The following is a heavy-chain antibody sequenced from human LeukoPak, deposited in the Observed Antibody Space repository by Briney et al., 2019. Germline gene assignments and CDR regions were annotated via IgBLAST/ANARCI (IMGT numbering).Heavy chain of an antibody. CDR1: GFTFSSYG. V-gene: IGHV3-23*01. CDR2: ISGSGGST. J-gene: IGHJ4*02. D-gene: IGHD4-17*01. Sequence: PGGSLRLSCAASGFTFSSYGMSWVRQAPGKGLEWVSAISGSGGSTYHADSVKGRFTISRDNSKNTLYLQMNSLRAEDTAVYYCAKVLTVTHPGAYWGQGTLVTVSS. CDR3: AKVLTVTHPGAY.